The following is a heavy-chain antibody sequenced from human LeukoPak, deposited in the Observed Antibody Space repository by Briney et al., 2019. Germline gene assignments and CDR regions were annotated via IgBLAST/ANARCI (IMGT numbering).Heavy chain of an antibody. J-gene: IGHJ5*02. CDR3: ARTFWSGYYGRWFDP. D-gene: IGHD3-3*01. CDR2: NYDSGST. CDR1: GGSISSYY. Sequence: SETLSLTCTVSGGSISSYYWSWIRQPPGKGLEWIGYNYDSGSTNYNPSLRSRVTISVDTSKNQFSLKLSSVTAADTAVYYCARTFWSGYYGRWFDPWGQGTLVTVSS. V-gene: IGHV4-59*01.